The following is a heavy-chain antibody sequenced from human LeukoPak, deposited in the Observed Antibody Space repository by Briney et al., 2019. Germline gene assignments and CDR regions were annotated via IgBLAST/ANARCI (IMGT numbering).Heavy chain of an antibody. D-gene: IGHD1-26*01. V-gene: IGHV1-69*13. J-gene: IGHJ6*02. CDR3: ARAAAIVGATQYYYYYGMDV. Sequence: ASVKVSCKASGGIFSSYAISWVRQAPGQGPEWMGGIIPIFGTANYAQKFQGRVTITADESTSTACMELSSLRSEDTAVYYCARAAAIVGATQYYYYYGMDVWGQGTTVTVSS. CDR1: GGIFSSYA. CDR2: IIPIFGTA.